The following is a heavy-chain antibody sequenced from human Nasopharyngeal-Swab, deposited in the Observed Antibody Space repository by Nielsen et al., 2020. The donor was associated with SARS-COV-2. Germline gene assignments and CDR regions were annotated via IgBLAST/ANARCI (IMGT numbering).Heavy chain of an antibody. Sequence: GESLKISCAASGFTFSTSAMSWVRQVPGKGLEWVSAISGSGDGTYYADSVKGRFTISRDNSKNTLSLQMNSLRAEDTAVYYCARYDDYYDSSGYAYWGQGTLVTVSS. D-gene: IGHD3-22*01. V-gene: IGHV3-23*01. CDR3: ARYDDYYDSSGYAY. CDR2: ISGSGDGT. CDR1: GFTFSTSA. J-gene: IGHJ4*02.